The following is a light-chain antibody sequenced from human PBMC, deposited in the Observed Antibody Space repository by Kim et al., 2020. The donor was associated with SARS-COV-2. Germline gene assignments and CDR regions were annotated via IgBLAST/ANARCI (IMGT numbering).Light chain of an antibody. V-gene: IGLV1-44*01. CDR1: SSNIGSNS. Sequence: ELTQPPSASGTLGQRVTISCSGSSSNIGSNSVNWYQHLPGTAPKLLLYYDNQRPSGVPDRFSGSRSGTSASLAISGLQSEDEGDYYCAAWDDSLSGHVVFGGGTQLTVL. CDR2: YDN. CDR3: AAWDDSLSGHVV. J-gene: IGLJ2*01.